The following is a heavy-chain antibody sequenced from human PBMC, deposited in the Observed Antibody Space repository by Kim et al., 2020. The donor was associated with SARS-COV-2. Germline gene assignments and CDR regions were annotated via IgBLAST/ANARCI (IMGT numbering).Heavy chain of an antibody. CDR3: ATSLYSDSIGYPHDVYDI. V-gene: IGHV4-31*03. CDR1: GGSISTGGYY. Sequence: SETLSLTRTVSGGSISTGGYYWSWIRQHPGKGLEWIGKISYSGITYYNPSLRSRVTISVDTSERHFSLKLSSVTAADTAVYYCATSLYSDSIGYPHDVYDIWGQGTMVTVSS. CDR2: ISYSGIT. D-gene: IGHD3-22*01. J-gene: IGHJ3*02.